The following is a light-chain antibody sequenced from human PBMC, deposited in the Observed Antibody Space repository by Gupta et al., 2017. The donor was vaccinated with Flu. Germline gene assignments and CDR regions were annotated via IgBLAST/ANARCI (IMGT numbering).Light chain of an antibody. CDR2: END. Sequence: WYQHVPGAVPKLLIYENDKRPSGIPDRFSASKSGASATLDITGLQPADEADYYCGTWDSLNSGGLFGGGTHLTVL. CDR3: GTWDSLNSGGL. V-gene: IGLV1-51*02. J-gene: IGLJ3*02.